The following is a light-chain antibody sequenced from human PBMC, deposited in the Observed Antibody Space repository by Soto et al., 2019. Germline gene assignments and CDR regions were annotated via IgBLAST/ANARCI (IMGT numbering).Light chain of an antibody. CDR3: QQYHSYSLT. Sequence: DIQMTQSPSTLSASVGERVTITCRASQSISAWLAWYQQKPGKAPKLLIYKASSLEGGVPSRFSGSGSGTDFTLTISSLQPDDFATYYCQQYHSYSLTFGGGTKVDIK. CDR2: KAS. CDR1: QSISAW. J-gene: IGKJ4*01. V-gene: IGKV1-5*03.